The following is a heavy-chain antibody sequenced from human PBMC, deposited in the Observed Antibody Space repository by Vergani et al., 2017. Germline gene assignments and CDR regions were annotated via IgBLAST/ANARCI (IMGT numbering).Heavy chain of an antibody. Sequence: QVHLQQWGAGLLKPSETLSLTFSVYGGYFRGYYWSWIPQPPGKGLEWIGEINHSGITKYNPSLKSRVTISVDTSKNQFSLKLSSVTAADTAVYYCASQPHRIAARAPYYYYMDVWGKGTTVTVSS. CDR3: ASQPHRIAARAPYYYYMDV. CDR1: GGYFRGYY. D-gene: IGHD6-6*01. CDR2: INHSGIT. J-gene: IGHJ6*03. V-gene: IGHV4-34*01.